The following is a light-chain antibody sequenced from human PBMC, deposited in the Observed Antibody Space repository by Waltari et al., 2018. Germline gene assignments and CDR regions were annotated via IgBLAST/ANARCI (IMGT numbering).Light chain of an antibody. CDR2: WAS. V-gene: IGKV4-1*01. CDR1: QSVLYSSNNNNY. J-gene: IGKJ2*01. CDR3: QQYFSAPYT. Sequence: DIVMTQSPDSLAVSLGERATVHCRSSQSVLYSSNNNNYLTWYQQKPGQPPKRVIYWASTRESGVPDRFSGSGSGTDFTLTISSLQAEDVAVYYCQQYFSAPYTFGQGTKLEIK.